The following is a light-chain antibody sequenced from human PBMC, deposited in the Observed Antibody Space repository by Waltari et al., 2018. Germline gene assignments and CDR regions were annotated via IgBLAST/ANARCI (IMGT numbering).Light chain of an antibody. CDR2: GAS. CDR3: QQYDISPKT. Sequence: EIVLTQSPGTLSLSPGERATLSCRASQSVSGYLAWYQQKPGQAPRLLIYGASSRATGIPDRFSGSGSGTDFILTISRLEPEDFAVYFCQQYDISPKTFGQGTKVEIK. J-gene: IGKJ1*01. V-gene: IGKV3-20*01. CDR1: QSVSGY.